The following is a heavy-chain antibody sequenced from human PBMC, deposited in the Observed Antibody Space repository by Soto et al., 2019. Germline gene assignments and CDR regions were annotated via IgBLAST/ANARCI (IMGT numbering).Heavy chain of an antibody. Sequence: QVQLVQSGAEVKKPGASVKVSCKASGYTSTSYGISWVRQAPGQGLEWMGWISAYNGNTNYAQKLQGRVTMTTDTSTSTAYMELRSLRSDDTAVYYCASSLRWLQLLDYFDYWGQGTLVTVSS. D-gene: IGHD5-12*01. CDR2: ISAYNGNT. J-gene: IGHJ4*02. V-gene: IGHV1-18*04. CDR3: ASSLRWLQLLDYFDY. CDR1: GYTSTSYG.